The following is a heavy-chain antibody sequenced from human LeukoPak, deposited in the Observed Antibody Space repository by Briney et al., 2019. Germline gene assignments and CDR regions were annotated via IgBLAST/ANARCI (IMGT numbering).Heavy chain of an antibody. CDR3: ARDSGSGYYWFDY. Sequence: ASVKVSCKTSGYSFTGYYMHWVRQAPGQGLEWMGWINPNSGDTDYEQKFQGRVTMTRDTSISTAYMELSRLRSDDTAIYYCARDSGSGYYWFDYWGQGTLVTVSS. CDR2: INPNSGDT. J-gene: IGHJ4*02. V-gene: IGHV1-2*02. CDR1: GYSFTGYY. D-gene: IGHD3-22*01.